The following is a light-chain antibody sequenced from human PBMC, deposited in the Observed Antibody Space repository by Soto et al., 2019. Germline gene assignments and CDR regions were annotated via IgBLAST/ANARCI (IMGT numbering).Light chain of an antibody. Sequence: SYELTQPPSVSVAPGKTARITCGGNNIGSKSVHWYQQKPGQAPVLVIYYDSDRPSGIPELFSGSNSGNTATLTIRRVEAGDEADYYCQVWDSSSDHVVFGGGTKLTVL. V-gene: IGLV3-21*04. CDR2: YDS. CDR3: QVWDSSSDHVV. J-gene: IGLJ2*01. CDR1: NIGSKS.